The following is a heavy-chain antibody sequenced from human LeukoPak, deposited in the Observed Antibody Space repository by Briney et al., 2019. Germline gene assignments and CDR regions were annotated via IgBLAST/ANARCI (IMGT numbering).Heavy chain of an antibody. Sequence: GGSLRLSCAASRFSFSSYGMHWVRQAPGKGLEWVAYLQYDRTNVQYADSVKGRFTISRDNAKNSLYLQMNSLRAEDTALYYCARPQYSSSWYDQFGYWGQGTLVTVSS. V-gene: IGHV3-30*12. CDR2: LQYDRTNV. J-gene: IGHJ4*02. D-gene: IGHD6-13*01. CDR3: ARPQYSSSWYDQFGY. CDR1: RFSFSSYG.